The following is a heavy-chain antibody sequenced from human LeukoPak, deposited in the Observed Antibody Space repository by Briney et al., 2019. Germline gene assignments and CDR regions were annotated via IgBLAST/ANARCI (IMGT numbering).Heavy chain of an antibody. D-gene: IGHD6-13*01. J-gene: IGHJ4*02. CDR2: ISAYNGNT. V-gene: IGHV1-18*01. CDR3: ARDQYRGSSWFPFDY. Sequence: ASVKVSCKASGYTFISYAMNWVRQAPGQGLEWMGWISAYNGNTNYAQKLQGRVTMTTDTSTSTAYMELRSLRSDDTAVYYCARDQYRGSSWFPFDYWGQGTLVTVSS. CDR1: GYTFISYA.